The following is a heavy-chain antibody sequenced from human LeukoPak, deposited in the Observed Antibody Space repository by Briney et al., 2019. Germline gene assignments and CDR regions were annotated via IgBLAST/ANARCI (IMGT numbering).Heavy chain of an antibody. CDR3: AREAYSRFGGSPYFDY. D-gene: IGHD3-10*01. J-gene: IGHJ4*02. CDR1: GFTFSSYW. CDR2: IKQDGSEK. Sequence: GGSLRLSCAASGFTFSSYWMSWVRQAPGKGLEWVANIKQDGSEKYYVDSVKGRFTISRDNAKNSLYLQMNSLRAEDTAVYYCAREAYSRFGGSPYFDYWGQGTLVTVSS. V-gene: IGHV3-7*01.